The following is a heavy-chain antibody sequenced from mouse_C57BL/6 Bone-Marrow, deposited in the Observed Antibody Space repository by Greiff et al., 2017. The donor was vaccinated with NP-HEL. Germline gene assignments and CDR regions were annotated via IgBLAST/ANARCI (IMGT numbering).Heavy chain of an antibody. CDR3: ATVDSWYLVV. CDR1: GFSLSTSGMG. Sequence: VKLVESGPGILQSSQTLSLTCSFSGFSLSTSGMGVSWIRQPSGKGLEWLAHIYWDDDKPYNPSLKSRLTISKDTSRNQVFLKITSVDPSDTATYYCATVDSWYLVVWGTGTTVTVSS. D-gene: IGHD1-1*01. J-gene: IGHJ1*03. CDR2: IYWDDDK. V-gene: IGHV8-12*01.